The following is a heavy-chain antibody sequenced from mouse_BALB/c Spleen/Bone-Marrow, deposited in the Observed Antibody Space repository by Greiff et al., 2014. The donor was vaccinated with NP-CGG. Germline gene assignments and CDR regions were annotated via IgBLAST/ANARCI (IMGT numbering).Heavy chain of an antibody. CDR3: ARRYGNYYFDY. CDR2: IHPYNDGT. CDR1: GYTFTSYV. V-gene: IGHV1-14*01. J-gene: IGHJ2*01. Sequence: EVQLQQSGPELVKPGASVKMSCKASGYTFTSYVMHWVKQKPGQGLEWIGYIHPYNDGTKYNEKFKGKATLTSDKSSSTAYVELSSLTSEDSAVYYCARRYGNYYFDYWGQGTTLTVSS. D-gene: IGHD2-10*02.